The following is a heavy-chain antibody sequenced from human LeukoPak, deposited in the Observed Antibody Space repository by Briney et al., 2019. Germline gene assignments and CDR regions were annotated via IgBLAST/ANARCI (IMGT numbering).Heavy chain of an antibody. Sequence: SGTLSLTCTVSGGSISSGGYYWSWIRQHPGKGLEWIGHIYYSGSTYYSPSLKSRVTISVDTSNNQFSLKLNSVTAADTAVYYCASYTGYYFHYWGQGTLVTVSS. J-gene: IGHJ4*02. CDR2: IYYSGST. CDR1: GGSISSGGYY. V-gene: IGHV4-31*03. CDR3: ASYTGYYFHY. D-gene: IGHD2-15*01.